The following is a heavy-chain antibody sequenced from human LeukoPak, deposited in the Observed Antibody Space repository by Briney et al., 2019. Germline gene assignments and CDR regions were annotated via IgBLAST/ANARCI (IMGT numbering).Heavy chain of an antibody. CDR2: IYYSGST. J-gene: IGHJ4*02. V-gene: IGHV4-61*08. Sequence: SETLSLTCTVSGGSISSGGYYWSWIRQHPGKGLEWIGYIYYSGSTNYNPSLKSRVTISVDTSKNQFSLKLSSVTAADTAVYYCARGDRTFLFDYWGQGTLVTVSS. D-gene: IGHD3-16*01. CDR1: GGSISSGGYY. CDR3: ARGDRTFLFDY.